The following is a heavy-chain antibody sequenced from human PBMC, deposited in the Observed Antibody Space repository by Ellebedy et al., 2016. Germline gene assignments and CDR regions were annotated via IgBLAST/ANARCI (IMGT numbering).Heavy chain of an antibody. CDR1: GFTFDDYA. CDR3: ARDSGLGYCSSTSCPKQYYYYYGMDV. D-gene: IGHD2-2*01. Sequence: GESLKISCAASGFTFDDYAMHWVRQAPGKGLEWVSGIYSGGSTYYADSVKGRFTISRDNSKNTLYLQMNSLRAEDTAVYYCARDSGLGYCSSTSCPKQYYYYYGMDVWGQGTTVTVSS. J-gene: IGHJ6*02. CDR2: IYSGGST. V-gene: IGHV3-66*01.